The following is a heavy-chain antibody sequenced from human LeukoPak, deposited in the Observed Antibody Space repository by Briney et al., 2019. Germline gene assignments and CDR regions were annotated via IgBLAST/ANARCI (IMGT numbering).Heavy chain of an antibody. D-gene: IGHD6-19*01. Sequence: ASLKVSCKASGYTFTSYYMHWVRQAPGQGLEWMGIINPSGGSTSYAQKFQGRVTMTRDTSTSTVYMELSSLRSEDTAVYYCARRVRWYSSGWGRYFDYWGQGTLVTVSS. V-gene: IGHV1-46*01. CDR3: ARRVRWYSSGWGRYFDY. CDR1: GYTFTSYY. CDR2: INPSGGST. J-gene: IGHJ4*02.